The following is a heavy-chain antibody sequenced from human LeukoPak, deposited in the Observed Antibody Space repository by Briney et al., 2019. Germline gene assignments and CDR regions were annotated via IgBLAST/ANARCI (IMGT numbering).Heavy chain of an antibody. V-gene: IGHV1-69*13. Sequence: GASVKVSCKASGGTFSSYAISWVRQAPGQGLEWMGGIIPIFGTANYAQKFQGRVTITADESTSTAYMELSSLRSEDTAVYYCAIRTGSLSPYYYYYMDVWGKGTTVTVSS. CDR1: GGTFSSYA. D-gene: IGHD6-6*01. CDR2: IIPIFGTA. J-gene: IGHJ6*03. CDR3: AIRTGSLSPYYYYYMDV.